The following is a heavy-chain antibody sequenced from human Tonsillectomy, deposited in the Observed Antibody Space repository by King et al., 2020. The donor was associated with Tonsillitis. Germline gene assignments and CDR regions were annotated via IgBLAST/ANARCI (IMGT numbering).Heavy chain of an antibody. D-gene: IGHD6-19*01. Sequence: VQLVESGAEVKKPGESLRISCTGYGYSFTSYWISWVRQMPGKGLEWMGRIDPSDSYIKYSPSFQGHVAISVDKSINTAYLQWSGLKASDTAMFYCARHGGDNSGWSDAFDIWGQGTMVTVSS. CDR2: IDPSDSYI. V-gene: IGHV5-10-1*03. J-gene: IGHJ3*02. CDR1: GYSFTSYW. CDR3: ARHGGDNSGWSDAFDI.